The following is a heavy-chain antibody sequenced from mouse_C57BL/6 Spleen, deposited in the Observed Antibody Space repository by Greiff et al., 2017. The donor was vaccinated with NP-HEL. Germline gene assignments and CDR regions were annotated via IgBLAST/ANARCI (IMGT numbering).Heavy chain of an antibody. CDR2: IYPGDGDT. J-gene: IGHJ3*01. D-gene: IGHD2-4*01. CDR3: ARDDYDYDDAWFAY. CDR1: GYAFSSYW. V-gene: IGHV1-80*01. Sequence: QVQLKQSGAELVKPGASVKISCKASGYAFSSYWMNWVKQRPGKGLEWIGQIYPGDGDTNYNGKFKGKATLTADKSSSTAYMQLSSLTSEDSAVYFCARDDYDYDDAWFAYWGQGTLVTVSA.